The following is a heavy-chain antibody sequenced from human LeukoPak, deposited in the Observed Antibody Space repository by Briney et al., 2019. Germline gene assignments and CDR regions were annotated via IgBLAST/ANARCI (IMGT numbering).Heavy chain of an antibody. Sequence: KPSETLSLTCAVYGGPFGDYYWSWIRQPRGKWLEWIGEINHSGSTNYNPSLKSRLTISVDTSKNQFSLKLSSVTAADTAVYYCARGWQFVRYNNWFDPWGQGTLVTVSS. J-gene: IGHJ5*02. CDR1: GGPFGDYY. CDR2: INHSGST. V-gene: IGHV4-34*01. CDR3: ARGWQFVRYNNWFDP. D-gene: IGHD3-9*01.